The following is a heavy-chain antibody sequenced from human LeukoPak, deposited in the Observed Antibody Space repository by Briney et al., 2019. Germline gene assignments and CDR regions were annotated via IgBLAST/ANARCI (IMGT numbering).Heavy chain of an antibody. J-gene: IGHJ4*02. Sequence: PGGSLRLSCAASGFTFSSYGMHWVRQAPGKGLEWVAFIRYDGSNKYYADSVKGRFTISRDNSKNTLYLQMNSLRAEDTAVYYCAKDFRVGATPDYFDSWGQGTLVTVSS. D-gene: IGHD1-26*01. CDR1: GFTFSSYG. V-gene: IGHV3-30*02. CDR2: IRYDGSNK. CDR3: AKDFRVGATPDYFDS.